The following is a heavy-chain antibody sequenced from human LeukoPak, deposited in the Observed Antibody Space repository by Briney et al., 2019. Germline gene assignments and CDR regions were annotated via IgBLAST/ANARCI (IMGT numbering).Heavy chain of an antibody. V-gene: IGHV3-7*01. CDR2: IKQDGSEK. CDR3: AREDDILTGYYSKYYFDY. D-gene: IGHD3-9*01. Sequence: GGSLRLSCTASGFTFSDYAMSWVRQAPGKGLEWVANIKQDGSEKYYVDSVKGRFTISRDNAKNSLYLQMNSLRAEDTAVYYCAREDDILTGYYSKYYFDYWGQGTLVTVSS. J-gene: IGHJ4*02. CDR1: GFTFSDYA.